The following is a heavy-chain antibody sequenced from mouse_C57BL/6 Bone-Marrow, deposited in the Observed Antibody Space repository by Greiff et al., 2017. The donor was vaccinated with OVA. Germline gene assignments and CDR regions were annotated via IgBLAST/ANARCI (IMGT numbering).Heavy chain of an antibody. CDR1: GYTFTDYE. CDR3: TRGGLGLSLFDY. CDR2: IDPETGGT. J-gene: IGHJ2*01. V-gene: IGHV1-15*01. Sequence: QVQLQQSGAELVRPGASVTLSCKASGYTFTDYEMHWVKQTPVHGLEWIGAIDPETGGTAYNQKFKGKAILTADKSSSTAYMELRSLTSEDSAVYYCTRGGLGLSLFDYWGQGTTLTVSS. D-gene: IGHD4-1*01.